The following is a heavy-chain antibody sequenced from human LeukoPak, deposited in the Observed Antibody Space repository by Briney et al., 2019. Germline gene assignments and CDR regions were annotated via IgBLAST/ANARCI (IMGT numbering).Heavy chain of an antibody. D-gene: IGHD6-19*01. CDR2: IYYSGST. J-gene: IGHJ2*01. V-gene: IGHV4-59*01. CDR3: ARVYSSGWYADWYFDL. CDR1: GGSISSYY. Sequence: PSETLSLTCTVSGGSISSYYWSWIRQPPGKGLEWIVYIYYSGSTNYNPSPQSRVTISVDTSKNQFSLKLSSVTAADTAVYYCARVYSSGWYADWYFDLWGRGTLVTVSS.